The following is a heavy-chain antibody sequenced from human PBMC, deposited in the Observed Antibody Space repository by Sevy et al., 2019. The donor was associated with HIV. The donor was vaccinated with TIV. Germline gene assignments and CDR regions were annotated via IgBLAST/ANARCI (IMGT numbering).Heavy chain of an antibody. Sequence: GGSLRLSCAASGFTFSSYSMNWVRQAPGKGLEWVSYISSSSSTIYYADSVKGRFTISRDNAKNSLYLQMNSLRDEDMAVYYCAREGLESIRYQLLAYYYYGMDVWGQGTTVTVSS. J-gene: IGHJ6*02. CDR3: AREGLESIRYQLLAYYYYGMDV. CDR1: GFTFSSYS. V-gene: IGHV3-48*02. CDR2: ISSSSSTI. D-gene: IGHD2-2*01.